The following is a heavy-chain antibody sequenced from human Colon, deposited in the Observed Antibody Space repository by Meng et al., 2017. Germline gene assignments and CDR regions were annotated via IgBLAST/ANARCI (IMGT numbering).Heavy chain of an antibody. V-gene: IGHV4-61*02. CDR3: ARVAVGYYDSSGYYYNWFDP. D-gene: IGHD3-22*01. CDR2: IYTSGST. J-gene: IGHJ5*02. Sequence: LRLSCTVSDYSISSGYYWSWIRQPAGKGLEWIGRIYTSGSTNYNPSLKSRVTISVDTSKNQFSLKLSSVTAADTAVYYCARVAVGYYDSSGYYYNWFDPWGQGTLVTVSS. CDR1: DYSISSGYY.